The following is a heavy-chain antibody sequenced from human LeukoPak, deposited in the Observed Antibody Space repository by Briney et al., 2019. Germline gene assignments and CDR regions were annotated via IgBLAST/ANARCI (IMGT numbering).Heavy chain of an antibody. D-gene: IGHD2-15*01. CDR2: ISAYNGNT. CDR3: ARACSGGSCYSNYYGMDV. CDR1: GYTFTSYG. J-gene: IGHJ6*04. Sequence: ASVQVSCKASGYTFTSYGISWVRQAPGQGLEWMGWISAYNGNTNYAQKLQGRVTMTTDTSTSTAYMELRSLRSDDTAVYYCARACSGGSCYSNYYGMDVWGKGTTVTVSS. V-gene: IGHV1-18*04.